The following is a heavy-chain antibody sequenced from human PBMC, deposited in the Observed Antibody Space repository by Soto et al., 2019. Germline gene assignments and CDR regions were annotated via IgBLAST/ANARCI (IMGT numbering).Heavy chain of an antibody. V-gene: IGHV2-26*01. CDR2: IFSNDEK. CDR1: GFSLSNARMG. J-gene: IGHJ3*02. CDR3: ARDHNHDYGDYAGAFDI. D-gene: IGHD4-17*01. Sequence: QVTLKESGPVLVKPTETLTLTCTVSGFSLSNARMGVSWIRQPPGKALEWLAHIFSNDEKSYSTSLKSRLTISKXXAXSXXVLTMTNMDPVDTATYYCARDHNHDYGDYAGAFDIWGQGTMVTVSS.